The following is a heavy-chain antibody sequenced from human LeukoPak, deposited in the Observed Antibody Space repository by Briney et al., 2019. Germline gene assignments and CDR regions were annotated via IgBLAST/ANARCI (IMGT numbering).Heavy chain of an antibody. V-gene: IGHV4-59*01. J-gene: IGHJ6*03. CDR3: ASLDFWSGYLGRDYYYMDV. CDR2: IYYSGST. CDR1: GGSISSYY. D-gene: IGHD3-3*01. Sequence: SETLSLTCTVSGGSISSYYWSWIRQPPGKGLEWIGYIYYSGSTNYNPSLKSRVTISVDTSKNQFSLKLSSVTAADTAVYYCASLDFWSGYLGRDYYYMDVWGKGTTVTVSS.